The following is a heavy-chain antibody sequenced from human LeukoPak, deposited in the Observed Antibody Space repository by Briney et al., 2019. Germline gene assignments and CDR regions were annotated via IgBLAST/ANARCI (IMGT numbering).Heavy chain of an antibody. CDR3: ARVREDPWFGELLSGYYYYMDV. D-gene: IGHD3-10*01. Sequence: ASVKVSCKASGYTFTGYYMQWVRQAPGQGLEWMGWINPNSGGTNYAQKFQGRVTMTRDTSISTAYMELSRLRSDDTAVYYCARVREDPWFGELLSGYYYYMDVWGKGTTVTISS. CDR1: GYTFTGYY. V-gene: IGHV1-2*02. J-gene: IGHJ6*03. CDR2: INPNSGGT.